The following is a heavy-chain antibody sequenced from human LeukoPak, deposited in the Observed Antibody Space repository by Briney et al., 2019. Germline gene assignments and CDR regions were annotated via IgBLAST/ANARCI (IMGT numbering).Heavy chain of an antibody. CDR2: MNPNSGST. J-gene: IGHJ5*02. V-gene: IGHV1-8*01. Sequence: ASVKVSCKASGYTFTSYDINWVRQATAQGLEWMGWMNPNSGSTGNAQKFQDRVTMTRNTSISTAYMELSRLRSEDTDVYYCARGLWGGYCSGGSCLGFDPWGQGTLVTVSS. CDR1: GYTFTSYD. CDR3: ARGLWGGYCSGGSCLGFDP. D-gene: IGHD2-15*01.